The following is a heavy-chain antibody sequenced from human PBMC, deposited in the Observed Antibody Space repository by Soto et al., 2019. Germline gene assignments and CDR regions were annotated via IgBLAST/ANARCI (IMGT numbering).Heavy chain of an antibody. V-gene: IGHV1-2*04. CDR2: INPNSGAT. Sequence: RASVKVSCKTSGYIFTNYYIHWVRQAPGQGLEWMGWINPNSGATNYAKKFQDWVTMTRDTSISTAYMEVNRLRSDDTAIYYCARPSGYYPYYFDDWGQGSLVTVSS. CDR1: GYIFTNYY. CDR3: ARPSGYYPYYFDD. D-gene: IGHD3-22*01. J-gene: IGHJ4*02.